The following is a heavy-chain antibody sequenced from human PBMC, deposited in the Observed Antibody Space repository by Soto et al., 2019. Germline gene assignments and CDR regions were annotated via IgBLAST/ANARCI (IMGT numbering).Heavy chain of an antibody. CDR3: STTKAGTNIFGI. CDR2: IRSNSDGGTT. J-gene: IGHJ3*02. CDR1: DFNCTNAW. D-gene: IGHD1-7*01. Sequence: GPLRLSCEAADFNCTNAWINCVIQTQGQGLEWVGRIRSNSDGGTTDYAAPVKGRFSISRDDSKNTLYLQMNSLKTEDTAVYYCSTTKAGTNIFGIWGQGTMVTVSS. V-gene: IGHV3-15*07.